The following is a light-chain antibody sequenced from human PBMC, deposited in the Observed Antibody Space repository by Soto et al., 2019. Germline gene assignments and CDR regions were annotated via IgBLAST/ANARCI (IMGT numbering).Light chain of an antibody. CDR2: AAS. CDR3: LQDYNYSWT. J-gene: IGKJ1*01. CDR1: QGIRTD. Sequence: AIPMTQSPSSLSASVGDTVTITCPASQGIRTDLGWYQQKPGKATKLLFYAASSLQSGVPSRCSGSGSGTDFTLTISSLQSEDFATYYCLQDYNYSWTFGQGTRVEIK. V-gene: IGKV1-6*01.